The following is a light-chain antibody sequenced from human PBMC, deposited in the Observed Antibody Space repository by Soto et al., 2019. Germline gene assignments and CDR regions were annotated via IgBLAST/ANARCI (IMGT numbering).Light chain of an antibody. CDR1: QSVSSSY. Sequence: EIVLTQSPGTLSLSLGERATLSCRASQSVSSSYLAWYQQKPGQAPRLLIYGASSRATGIPDRFSGSGSGTDFTLTISRLEPEEFAVYSCQQYGSLPGTFGQGTKLEIK. CDR2: GAS. V-gene: IGKV3-20*01. J-gene: IGKJ2*01. CDR3: QQYGSLPGT.